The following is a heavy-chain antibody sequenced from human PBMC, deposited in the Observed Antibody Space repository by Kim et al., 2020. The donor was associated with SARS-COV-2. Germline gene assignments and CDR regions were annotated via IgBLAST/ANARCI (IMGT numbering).Heavy chain of an antibody. Sequence: GRANYAEKLQGRDTITADESTRTAYMELSGLRSEDTAVYYCARLGYSYDAWGQGTLVTVSS. V-gene: IGHV1-69*01. D-gene: IGHD5-18*01. CDR2: GRA. CDR3: ARLGYSYDA. J-gene: IGHJ5*02.